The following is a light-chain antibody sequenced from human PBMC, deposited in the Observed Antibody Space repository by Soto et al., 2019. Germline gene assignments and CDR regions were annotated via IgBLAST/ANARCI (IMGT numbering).Light chain of an antibody. CDR1: QSISSW. CDR2: KAS. CDR3: QQYNSYLWT. Sequence: DIHITQSPSTLSASVIGRVRTIFLASQSISSWLAWYQQKPGKAPKLLIYKASSLESGVPSRFSGSGSGTEFTLTISSLQPHDFATYYCQQYNSYLWTFGQGTKVDI. J-gene: IGKJ1*01. V-gene: IGKV1-5*03.